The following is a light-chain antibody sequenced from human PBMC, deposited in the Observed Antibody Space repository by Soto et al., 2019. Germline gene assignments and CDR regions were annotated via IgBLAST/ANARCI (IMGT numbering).Light chain of an antibody. J-gene: IGLJ3*02. V-gene: IGLV4-60*03. Sequence: QLVLTQSSSASASLGSSVKLTCTLSSGHSSYIIAWHQQQPGKAPRYLMKLEGSGSYNKGSGVPDRLSGSSSGADRYLTISNLQSEDEADYYCETWDSNTWVFGRGTMPTVL. CDR3: ETWDSNTWV. CDR1: SGHSSYI. CDR2: LEGSGSY.